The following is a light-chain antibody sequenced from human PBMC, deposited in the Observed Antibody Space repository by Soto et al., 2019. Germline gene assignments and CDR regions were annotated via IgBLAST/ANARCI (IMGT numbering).Light chain of an antibody. CDR1: QSVSSNY. CDR2: GAS. J-gene: IGKJ1*01. V-gene: IGKV3-20*01. Sequence: VMTRCPATLSVSLGERATLYCRASQSVSSNYLAWYQQKPGQAPRLLIYGASTRATGIPDRFSGSGSGTDFALTISRLEPEDSAVYYCQQYGSSPTWTFGQGTKVDIK. CDR3: QQYGSSPTWT.